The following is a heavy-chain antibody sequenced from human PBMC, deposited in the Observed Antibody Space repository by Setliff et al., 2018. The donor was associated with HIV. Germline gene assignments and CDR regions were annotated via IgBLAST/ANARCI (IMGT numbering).Heavy chain of an antibody. D-gene: IGHD6-13*01. V-gene: IGHV4-34*01. J-gene: IGHJ5*02. CDR3: AGEGGTGRSSWYGAYWYDP. Sequence: PSETLSLTCAVYGGSFSGYYWTWIRQPPGKGLEWIGDINHSGKTNYNRSLKSRVTISLDTSKNQFSLRLTSVTAADTAVYYCAGEGGTGRSSWYGAYWYDPWGQGTLVTVSS. CDR2: INHSGKT. CDR1: GGSFSGYY.